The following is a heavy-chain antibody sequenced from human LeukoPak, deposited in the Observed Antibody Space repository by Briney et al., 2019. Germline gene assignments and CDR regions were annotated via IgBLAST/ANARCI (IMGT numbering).Heavy chain of an antibody. J-gene: IGHJ4*02. CDR2: INEPGVYT. CDR3: VRDFRCSGGSCPLFDY. D-gene: IGHD2-15*01. V-gene: IGHV3-23*01. Sequence: GGCLRLSRTASVFTLRRYAMSCVPGAPGRGLDCGLGINEPGVYTYYADSVKGRFTISRDNSENTLYLQMNSLRVEDTAVYYCVRDFRCSGGSCPLFDYWGQGTLVTVSS. CDR1: VFTLRRYA.